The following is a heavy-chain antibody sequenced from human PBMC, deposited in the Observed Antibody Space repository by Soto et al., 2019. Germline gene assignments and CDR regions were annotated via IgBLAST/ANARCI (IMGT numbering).Heavy chain of an antibody. Sequence: EVQLVESGGGLVQPGGSLRLSCAASGFTFSPFLMHWVSQVPGKGTVWVSRITSDGNSTSYADSVKGRFTISRDNDKNTLYLQMNSLRAEDTAVYYCARGSNHFDYWGQGTLVTVSS. CDR1: GFTFSPFL. CDR3: ARGSNHFDY. CDR2: ITSDGNST. J-gene: IGHJ4*02. V-gene: IGHV3-74*01. D-gene: IGHD4-4*01.